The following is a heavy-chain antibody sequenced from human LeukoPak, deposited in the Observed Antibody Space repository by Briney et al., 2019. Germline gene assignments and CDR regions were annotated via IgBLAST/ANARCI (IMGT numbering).Heavy chain of an antibody. J-gene: IGHJ4*02. Sequence: GGSLRLSCAASGFTFSFYAMSWVRQAPGKGLEWVSAISGSGGSTYHADSVKGRFTIPRENSKNTLYLQMNSLRAEATAVYYCTKRIFRGVITHFDHWGQGTLVTVSS. D-gene: IGHD3-10*01. CDR1: GFTFSFYA. CDR2: ISGSGGST. V-gene: IGHV3-23*01. CDR3: TKRIFRGVITHFDH.